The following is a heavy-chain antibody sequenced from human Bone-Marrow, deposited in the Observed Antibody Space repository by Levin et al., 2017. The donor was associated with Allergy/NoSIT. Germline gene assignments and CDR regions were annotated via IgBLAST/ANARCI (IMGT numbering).Heavy chain of an antibody. CDR3: ARRAGPFYFDS. CDR2: VFYTGST. V-gene: IGHV4-61*01. J-gene: IGHJ4*02. Sequence: PSETLSLICRVSGGSVSSNSHYWSWIRQPPGKGLECIGYVFYTGSTNYKPSLESRVTISVDRSKNQFSLTLRSVTAADTAVYYCARRAGPFYFDSWGQGALVTVS. CDR1: GGSVSSNSHY.